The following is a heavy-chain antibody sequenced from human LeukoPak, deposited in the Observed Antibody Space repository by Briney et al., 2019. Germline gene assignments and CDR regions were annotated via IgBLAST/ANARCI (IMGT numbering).Heavy chain of an antibody. Sequence: GGSLRLSCAASGLTFSSYSMNWVRQAPGKGLEWVSYISSSTSTIYYADSVKGRFTISRGNAKNSLYLQMNSLRAGDTAVYYCARDYDIRILMDVWGQGTTVTVSS. D-gene: IGHD3-9*01. CDR1: GLTFSSYS. V-gene: IGHV3-48*04. J-gene: IGHJ6*02. CDR3: ARDYDIRILMDV. CDR2: ISSSTSTI.